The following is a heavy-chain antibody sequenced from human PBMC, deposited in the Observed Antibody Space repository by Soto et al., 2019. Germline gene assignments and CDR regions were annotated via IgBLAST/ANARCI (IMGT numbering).Heavy chain of an antibody. J-gene: IGHJ4*02. CDR2: INHSGST. CDR3: ARGRCSATYCYSNFDS. CDR1: GGSFSGYY. V-gene: IGHV4-34*01. D-gene: IGHD2-15*01. Sequence: QVQLQQWGAGLLKPSETLSLTCAVYGGSFSGYYWSWIRQPPGKGLEWIGEINHSGSTNYNPSLKSRVTISADTSNGQFSLKLSAVTAADTAVYYCARGRCSATYCYSNFDSWGQGTLVTVSS.